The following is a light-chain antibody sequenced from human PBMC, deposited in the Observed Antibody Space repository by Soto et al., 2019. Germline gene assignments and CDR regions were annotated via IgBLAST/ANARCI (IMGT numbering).Light chain of an antibody. CDR2: GAS. Sequence: EIVMTQSKAILSVAPGERATVSCRASQSVGINVAWYQQKPGQAPRLLIYGASTRATGSPDRFSASGSATEFTLTISSLLSEDFAVYYCQQYNDWPRTFGQGTKVDIK. CDR1: QSVGIN. V-gene: IGKV3-15*01. CDR3: QQYNDWPRT. J-gene: IGKJ1*01.